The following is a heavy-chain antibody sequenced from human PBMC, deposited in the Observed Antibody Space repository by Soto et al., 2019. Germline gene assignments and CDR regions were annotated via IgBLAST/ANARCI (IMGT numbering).Heavy chain of an antibody. J-gene: IGHJ5*02. CDR3: ARDFFDSSDYTTNWFDP. CDR1: GGSFSGYY. Sequence: SETLSLTCAVYGGSFSGYYSSWIRQPPEKGLEWIGEINHSGSTNYNPSLKSRVTISVDTSKNQFSLKLTSVTAADAALYYCARDFFDSSDYTTNWFDPWGQGTLVTVSS. D-gene: IGHD3-22*01. V-gene: IGHV4-34*01. CDR2: INHSGST.